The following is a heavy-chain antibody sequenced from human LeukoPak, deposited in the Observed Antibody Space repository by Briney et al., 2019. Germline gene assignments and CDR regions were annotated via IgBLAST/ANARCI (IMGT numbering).Heavy chain of an antibody. CDR2: IRYDGSNK. J-gene: IGHJ4*02. CDR3: AKGDGRGWYFFDY. D-gene: IGHD6-19*01. CDR1: GFTFSSYG. V-gene: IGHV3-30*02. Sequence: GGSLRLSCAASGFTFSSYGMHWVRQAPGKGLEWVAFIRYDGSNKYYADSVKGRFTISRDNSKNTLYLQMNSLRAEDTAVYYCAKGDGRGWYFFDYWGQGTLVTVSS.